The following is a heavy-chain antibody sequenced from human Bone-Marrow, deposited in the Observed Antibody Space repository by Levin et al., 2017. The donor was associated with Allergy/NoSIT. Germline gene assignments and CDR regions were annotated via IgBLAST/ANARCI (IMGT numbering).Heavy chain of an antibody. J-gene: IGHJ3*02. Sequence: TGGSLRLSCAASGFTFSSYTINWVRQAPGRGLEWVSSISSRASEIYYADSLKGRFTISRDNAKNSVYLQMNSLRAEDTAVYYCTRDSSYDFWSAYYTSDAFDIWGQGTLVTVSS. CDR3: TRDSSYDFWSAYYTSDAFDI. CDR1: GFTFSSYT. V-gene: IGHV3-21*06. CDR2: ISSRASEI. D-gene: IGHD3-3*01.